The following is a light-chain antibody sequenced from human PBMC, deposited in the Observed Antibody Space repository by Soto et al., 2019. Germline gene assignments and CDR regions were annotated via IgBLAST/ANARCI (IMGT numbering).Light chain of an antibody. J-gene: IGKJ4*01. CDR1: QSVSSSY. CDR2: AAS. CDR3: QQYGSSPLT. V-gene: IGKV3-20*01. Sequence: EIVLTQSPGTLSLSPGERATLSCRASQSVSSSYLAWYQQKPGQAPRLLIYAASSRATGIPDRFSGSGSGIDFPLTISRLEPEDCAVDYCQQYGSSPLTFGGGTKVGIK.